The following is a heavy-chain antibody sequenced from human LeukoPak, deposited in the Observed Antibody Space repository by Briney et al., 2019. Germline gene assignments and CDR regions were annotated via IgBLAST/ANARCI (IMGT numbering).Heavy chain of an antibody. J-gene: IGHJ4*02. CDR2: IIPIFGTA. CDR1: GGTFSSYA. D-gene: IGHD1-26*01. CDR3: ARTLVGATTFNYFDY. Sequence: SVKVSCKASGGTFSSYAISWVRQAPGQGLEWMGGIIPIFGTANYAQKFQGRVTITTDESTSTAYMELSSLSSEDTAVYYCARTLVGATTFNYFDYWGQGTLVTVSS. V-gene: IGHV1-69*05.